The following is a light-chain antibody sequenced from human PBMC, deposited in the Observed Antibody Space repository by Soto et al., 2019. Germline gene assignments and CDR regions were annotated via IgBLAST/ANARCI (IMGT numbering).Light chain of an antibody. CDR1: QNVDSNY. CDR3: QQYGSLSWT. CDR2: GAS. V-gene: IGKV3-20*01. Sequence: EIVLTQSPGTLSLSPGERATLSCRASQNVDSNYLAWYQQKPGQAPRIIIFGASGRATGIPDRFSGSGSGTDFTLTISRLEPEDVGVYYCQQYGSLSWTFGQGTKVEIK. J-gene: IGKJ1*01.